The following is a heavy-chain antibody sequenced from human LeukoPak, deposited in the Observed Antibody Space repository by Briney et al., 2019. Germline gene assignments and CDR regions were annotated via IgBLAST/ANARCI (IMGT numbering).Heavy chain of an antibody. CDR2: ISYDGSNK. V-gene: IGHV3-30*18. D-gene: IGHD2-2*02. CDR3: AKDDCSSTSCYTAPFDY. CDR1: GFTFTRYG. Sequence: GGSLRLSCVASGFTFTRYGIHWVRQAPGKGLEWVAIISYDGSNKYYADSVKGRFIISRDNSKNTVSLQMNSLRAEDTAVYYCAKDDCSSTSCYTAPFDYWGQGTLVTVSS. J-gene: IGHJ4*02.